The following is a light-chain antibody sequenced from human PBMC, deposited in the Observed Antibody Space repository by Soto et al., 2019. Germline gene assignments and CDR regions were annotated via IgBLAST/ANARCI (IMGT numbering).Light chain of an antibody. V-gene: IGKV3-20*01. J-gene: IGKJ4*01. CDR2: GAS. CDR1: QSVSSN. CDR3: QQYGSSSLT. Sequence: EIVMTQSPATLSVSPGERATPSCRASQSVSSNLAWYQQKPGQAPRLLIYGASSRATGIPDRFSGSGSGTDFTLTISGLEPEDFAVYYCQQYGSSSLTFGGGTKVDIK.